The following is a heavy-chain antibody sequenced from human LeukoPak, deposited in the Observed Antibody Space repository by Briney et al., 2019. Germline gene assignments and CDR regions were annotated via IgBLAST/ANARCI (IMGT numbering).Heavy chain of an antibody. D-gene: IGHD3-22*01. Sequence: GASVKVSCKASGYTFTGYYMHWVRQAPGQGLEWMGWINPNSGGTNYAQKFQGRVTMTRDTSISTVYMELSRLRSDDTAVYYCATGGAGSRSGYYYFDYWGQGTLVTVSS. CDR2: INPNSGGT. CDR3: ATGGAGSRSGYYYFDY. J-gene: IGHJ4*02. CDR1: GYTFTGYY. V-gene: IGHV1-2*02.